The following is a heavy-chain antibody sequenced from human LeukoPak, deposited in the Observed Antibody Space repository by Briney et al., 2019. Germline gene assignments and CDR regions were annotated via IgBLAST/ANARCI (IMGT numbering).Heavy chain of an antibody. Sequence: GGSLRLSCAASGFTFSSYSMNWVRQAPGKGLEWVSSISSSSSYIYYADSVKGRFTISRDNAKNSPYLQMNSLRAEDTAVYYCARGDSSGYYAGKDAFDIWGQGTMVTVSS. J-gene: IGHJ3*02. V-gene: IGHV3-21*01. D-gene: IGHD3-22*01. CDR3: ARGDSSGYYAGKDAFDI. CDR2: ISSSSSYI. CDR1: GFTFSSYS.